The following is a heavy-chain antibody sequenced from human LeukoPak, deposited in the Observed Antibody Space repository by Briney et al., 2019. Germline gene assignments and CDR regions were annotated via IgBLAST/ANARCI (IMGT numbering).Heavy chain of an antibody. CDR3: ARVRSGYYISDY. V-gene: IGHV3-30*02. CDR1: GFTFSSYG. CDR2: IRYDGSNK. Sequence: GGSLRLSCAASGFTFSSYGMHWVRQAPGKGLEWVAFIRYDGSNKYYADSVKGRFTISRDNSKNTLYLQMNSLRAEDTAVYYCARVRSGYYISDYWGQGTLVTVSS. D-gene: IGHD3-3*01. J-gene: IGHJ4*02.